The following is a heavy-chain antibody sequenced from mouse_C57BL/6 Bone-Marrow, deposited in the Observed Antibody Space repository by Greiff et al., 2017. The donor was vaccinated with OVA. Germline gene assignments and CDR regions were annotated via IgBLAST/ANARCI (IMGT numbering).Heavy chain of an antibody. D-gene: IGHD4-1*01. CDR2: ISSGGSYT. CDR1: GLTFSSYG. J-gene: IGHJ2*01. CDR3: ARHTWDGY. V-gene: IGHV5-6*02. Sequence: DVKLVESGGDLVKPGGSLKLSCAASGLTFSSYGMSWVRQTPDKRLEWVATISSGGSYTYYPDSVKGRFTISRDNAKNTLYLQMSSLKSEDTAMYYCARHTWDGYWGQGTTLTVSS.